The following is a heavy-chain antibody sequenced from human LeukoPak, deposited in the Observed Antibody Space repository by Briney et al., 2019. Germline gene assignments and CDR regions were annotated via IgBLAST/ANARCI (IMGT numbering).Heavy chain of an antibody. J-gene: IGHJ6*02. D-gene: IGHD4-23*01. CDR1: GFTVSSNY. CDR2: IYSGGST. CDR3: ARADYGGNPYYYGMGV. Sequence: PGGSLRLSCAASGFTVSSNYMSWVRQAPGKGLEWVSVIYSGGSTYYADSVKGRFIISREDSKNTLYLQMNSLRDEETAVYYCARADYGGNPYYYGMGVWGQGTTVIVSS. V-gene: IGHV3-53*01.